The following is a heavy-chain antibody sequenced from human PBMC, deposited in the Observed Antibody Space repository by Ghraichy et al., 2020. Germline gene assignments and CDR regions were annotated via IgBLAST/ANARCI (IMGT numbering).Heavy chain of an antibody. CDR3: ATSSGGSYDRLAFDI. J-gene: IGHJ3*02. CDR1: GYTLTELS. Sequence: ASVKVSCKVSGYTLTELSMHWVRQAPGKGLEWMGGFDPEDGETIYTQKFQGRITVTEDTSTDTAYMELSSLRSEDTAVYYCATSSGGSYDRLAFDIWGPGTMVTVSS. CDR2: FDPEDGET. V-gene: IGHV1-24*01. D-gene: IGHD1-26*01.